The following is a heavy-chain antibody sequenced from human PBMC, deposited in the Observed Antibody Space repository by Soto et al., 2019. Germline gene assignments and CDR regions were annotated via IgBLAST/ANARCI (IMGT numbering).Heavy chain of an antibody. J-gene: IGHJ4*02. V-gene: IGHV1-46*01. D-gene: IGHD4-17*01. Sequence: ASVKVSCKAAGYTFTTYYIHWVRQAPGQGLEWMGIINPSGGSTSYAQKFQGRVTMTRDTSTSTVYMEMSSLNPEDTGTYFCAHAGDYDLLSFDHWGPGTLVTVSS. CDR3: AHAGDYDLLSFDH. CDR1: GYTFTTYY. CDR2: INPSGGST.